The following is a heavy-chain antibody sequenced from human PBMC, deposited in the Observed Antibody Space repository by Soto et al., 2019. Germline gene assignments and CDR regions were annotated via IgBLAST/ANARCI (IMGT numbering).Heavy chain of an antibody. J-gene: IGHJ4*02. D-gene: IGHD3-10*01. CDR3: AKTRVADSGYYFDH. CDR1: GFSFGDSY. Sequence: QVQLVESGGGLVKPGGSLRLSCAASGFSFGDSYMSWIRQSAGKGLEWLSYISGGSSYTKYAESVKGRFTISRDNARRSLFLQVNGLRADDTAIYYCAKTRVADSGYYFDHLGQGTMVTVSS. CDR2: ISGGSSYT. V-gene: IGHV3-11*05.